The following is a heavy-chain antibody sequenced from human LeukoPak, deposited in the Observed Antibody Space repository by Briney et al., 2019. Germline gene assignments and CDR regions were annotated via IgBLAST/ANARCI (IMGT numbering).Heavy chain of an antibody. D-gene: IGHD4-17*01. CDR1: GGSISSYY. J-gene: IGHJ3*02. CDR2: IYYSGAT. V-gene: IGHV4-59*12. Sequence: SETLSLTCTVSGGSISSYYWSWIRQAPGRGLEWIGHIYYSGATNYNPSLESRVTISVDTSKNQFSLKLTSVTATDTALYYCARDPTTVTKGFDIWGQGTLVTVSS. CDR3: ARDPTTVTKGFDI.